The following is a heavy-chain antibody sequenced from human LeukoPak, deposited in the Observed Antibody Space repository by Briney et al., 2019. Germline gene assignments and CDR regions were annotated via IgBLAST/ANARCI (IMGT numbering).Heavy chain of an antibody. D-gene: IGHD6-13*01. J-gene: IGHJ4*02. CDR3: ARASSSWYPGLFDY. CDR1: GGTFSSYA. V-gene: IGHV1-69*04. CDR2: IIPILGIA. Sequence: SVKVSCKASGGTFSSYAISWVRQAPGQGLEWMGRIIPILGIANYAQKFQGRVTITADKSTSTAYMELSSLRSEDTAVYYCARASSSWYPGLFDYWGQGTLVTVSS.